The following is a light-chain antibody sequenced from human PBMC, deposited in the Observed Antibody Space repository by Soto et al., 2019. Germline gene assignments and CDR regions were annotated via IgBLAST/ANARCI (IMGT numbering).Light chain of an antibody. V-gene: IGLV2-14*01. J-gene: IGLJ2*01. CDR2: DVS. CDR3: STYTTSGPLHMV. CDR1: SSDVGGYNY. Sequence: QSALTQPASVSGSPGQSITISCTGTSSDVGGYNYVSWYQQHPGKAPKLMIYDVSSRPSGVSNRFSGSKSGNTASLAISGLPAEDEADYYSSTYTTSGPLHMVFGGGTQLTVL.